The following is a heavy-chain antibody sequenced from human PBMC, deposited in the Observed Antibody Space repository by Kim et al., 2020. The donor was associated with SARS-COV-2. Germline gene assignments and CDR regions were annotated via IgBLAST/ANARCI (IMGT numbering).Heavy chain of an antibody. V-gene: IGHV3-30-3*01. CDR1: GFTFSSYA. CDR3: ARDLVVVAATPLDY. CDR2: ISYDGSNK. Sequence: GGSLRLSCAASGFTFSSYAMHWVRQAPGKGLEWVAVISYDGSNKYYADSVKGRFTISRDNSKNTPYLQMNSLRAEDTAVYYCARDLVVVAATPLDYWGQRTLVTVST. D-gene: IGHD2-15*01. J-gene: IGHJ4*02.